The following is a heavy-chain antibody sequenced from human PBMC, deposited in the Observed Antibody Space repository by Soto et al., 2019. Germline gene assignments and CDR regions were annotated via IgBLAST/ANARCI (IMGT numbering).Heavy chain of an antibody. CDR1: GDTFSSYA. Sequence: SVKVSCRASGDTFSSYAISWVRQAPGQGLEWMGGIIPIFGTANYAQKFQGRVTITADESTSTAYMELSSLRSEDTAVYYCARETVPAAIPNWFDPWGQGTLVTVSS. CDR2: IIPIFGTA. CDR3: ARETVPAAIPNWFDP. D-gene: IGHD2-2*01. V-gene: IGHV1-69*13. J-gene: IGHJ5*02.